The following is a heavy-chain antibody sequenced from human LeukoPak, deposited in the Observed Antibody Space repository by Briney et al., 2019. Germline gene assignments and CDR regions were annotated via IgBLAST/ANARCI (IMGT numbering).Heavy chain of an antibody. D-gene: IGHD4-17*01. CDR3: ATHISLYGVVLFDY. CDR1: GYTFTSYG. V-gene: IGHV1-18*01. CDR2: ISAYNGNT. J-gene: IGHJ4*02. Sequence: ASVKVSCKASGYTFTSYGISWVRQAPGQGLEWMGWISAYNGNTNYAQKLQGRVTMTTDTSTSTAYMELRSPKSDDTAVYYCATHISLYGVVLFDYWGQGTLVTVSS.